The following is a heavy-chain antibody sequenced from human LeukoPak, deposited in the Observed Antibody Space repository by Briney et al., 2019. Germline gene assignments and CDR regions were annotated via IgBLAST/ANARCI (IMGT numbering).Heavy chain of an antibody. Sequence: ASVKVSCKASGYTFTSYYMHWVRQAPGQGLEWMGIINPSGGSTSYAQKFQGRVTMTRDTSTSTVYMELSSLRSEDTAVYYCARDGTYGSGSYYNPYGMDVWGQGTTVTVSS. CDR3: ARDGTYGSGSYYNPYGMDV. D-gene: IGHD3-10*01. V-gene: IGHV1-46*01. J-gene: IGHJ6*02. CDR2: INPSGGST. CDR1: GYTFTSYY.